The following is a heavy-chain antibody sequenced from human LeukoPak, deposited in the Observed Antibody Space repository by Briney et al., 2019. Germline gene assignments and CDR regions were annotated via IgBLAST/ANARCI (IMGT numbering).Heavy chain of an antibody. J-gene: IGHJ4*02. CDR2: IDSTSTYI. CDR3: ARDTSGSQVITYLDY. Sequence: GGSLRLSCAASGFSFSSSSMSWVRQAPGKGLEWVSYIDSTSTYIFYADSVQGRFTLSRGNAKNSLILQMNSLRAENTAVYYCARDTSGSQVITYLDYWGQGILVTVAS. CDR1: GFSFSSSS. D-gene: IGHD3-10*01. V-gene: IGHV3-21*01.